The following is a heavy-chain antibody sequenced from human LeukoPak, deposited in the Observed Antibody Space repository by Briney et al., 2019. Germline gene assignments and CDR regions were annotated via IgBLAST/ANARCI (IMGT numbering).Heavy chain of an antibody. CDR2: INSDGTTT. Sequence: GGSLRLSCAAPGFTLISYWMHWVRQAPGKGLVWVSGINSDGTTTTYADSVKGRFTISRDNAKNTLYLQMNSLRAEDTAVYYCAGDSSGWHVDWGQGTLVTVSS. CDR1: GFTLISYW. V-gene: IGHV3-74*03. CDR3: AGDSSGWHVD. D-gene: IGHD6-19*01. J-gene: IGHJ4*02.